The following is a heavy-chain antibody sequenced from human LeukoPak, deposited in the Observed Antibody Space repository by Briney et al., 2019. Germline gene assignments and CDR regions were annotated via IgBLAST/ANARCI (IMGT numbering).Heavy chain of an antibody. CDR2: MYYSGSP. D-gene: IGHD3-3*01. Sequence: SETLSLTCTVSGGSISNYYWSWIRKPPGKALEWIGYMYYSGSPVYNPSLKSRVTISVDTSKNQFSLKLTSVTAADSAVYYCARYDSMYGMDVWGQGTTVTVSS. V-gene: IGHV4-59*08. J-gene: IGHJ6*02. CDR1: GGSISNYY. CDR3: ARYDSMYGMDV.